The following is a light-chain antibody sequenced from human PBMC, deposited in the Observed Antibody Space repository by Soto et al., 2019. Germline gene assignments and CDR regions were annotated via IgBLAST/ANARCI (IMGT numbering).Light chain of an antibody. CDR1: SGHSSYT. V-gene: IGLV4-69*01. CDR3: QTWGTGIV. CDR2: LNSDGSH. Sequence: QPVLTQSPSASASLGASVKLTCTLSSGHSSYTIAWHQQQPEKGPRYLMKLNSDGSHSKGDGIPDRFSGSSSGAERYLIISSLQSEDEADYYCQTWGTGIVFGGGTQLTVL. J-gene: IGLJ7*01.